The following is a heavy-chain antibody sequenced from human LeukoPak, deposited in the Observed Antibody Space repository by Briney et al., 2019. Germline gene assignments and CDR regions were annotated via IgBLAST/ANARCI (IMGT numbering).Heavy chain of an antibody. CDR3: ARGRPHGNDY. D-gene: IGHD4-23*01. J-gene: IGHJ4*02. V-gene: IGHV3-74*01. Sequence: GGSLRLSCAASGFTFSSYWMNWVRQAPGKGLVWVSRIASDGSSTTYADSVKGRFSISRDNAKNTLYLQMNSLRVEDTAVYYCARGRPHGNDYWGQGTLVIVSS. CDR2: IASDGSST. CDR1: GFTFSSYW.